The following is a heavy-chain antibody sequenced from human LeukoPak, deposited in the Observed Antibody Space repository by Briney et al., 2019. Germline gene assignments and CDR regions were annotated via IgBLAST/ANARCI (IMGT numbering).Heavy chain of an antibody. D-gene: IGHD2-15*01. Sequence: PGGSLRLSCAASGFTFSSYSMTWVRQAPGKGLEWVSSISSSSSYIYYADSVKGRFTISRDDAKNSLYLQMNSLRAEDTAVYYCARESVVVVAADFDYWGQGTLVTVSS. J-gene: IGHJ4*02. CDR2: ISSSSSYI. CDR1: GFTFSSYS. CDR3: ARESVVVVAADFDY. V-gene: IGHV3-21*01.